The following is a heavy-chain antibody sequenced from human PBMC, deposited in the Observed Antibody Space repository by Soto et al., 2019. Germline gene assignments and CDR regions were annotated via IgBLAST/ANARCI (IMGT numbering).Heavy chain of an antibody. Sequence: GESLNISCNGSGYSFTIYWISWVRQMPGKGLEWVGKIDPNDSYTNYSPSFQGHVTISADNSISTAYLQWSSLKASDTAMYHCASNPRHWRGGNCNHFHSWRQGPLVPVSS. D-gene: IGHD2-15*01. CDR3: ASNPRHWRGGNCNHFHS. J-gene: IGHJ4*02. V-gene: IGHV5-10-1*01. CDR1: GYSFTIYW. CDR2: IDPNDSYT.